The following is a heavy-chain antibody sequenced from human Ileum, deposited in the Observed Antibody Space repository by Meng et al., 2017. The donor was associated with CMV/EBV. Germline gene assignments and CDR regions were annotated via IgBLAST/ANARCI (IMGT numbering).Heavy chain of an antibody. J-gene: IGHJ6*02. D-gene: IGHD1-1*01. CDR2: IYYSGST. CDR1: GGSISSYY. CDR3: ARLPTTGTGSDYYYYGMDV. Sequence: SETLSLTCTASGGSISSYYWSWIRQPPGEGLEWIGYIYYSGSTNYNPSLKSRVTISVDTSKNQFSLKLSSVTAADTAVYYCARLPTTGTGSDYYYYGMDVWGQGTTVTVSS. V-gene: IGHV4-59*01.